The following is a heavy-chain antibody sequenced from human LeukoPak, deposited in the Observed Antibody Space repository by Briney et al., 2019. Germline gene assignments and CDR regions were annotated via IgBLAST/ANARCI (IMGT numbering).Heavy chain of an antibody. V-gene: IGHV4-61*02. J-gene: IGHJ4*02. Sequence: SQTLSLTCTVSGGSVTSGNYYWNWIRQPAGKGLEWIGRIYTSGSTNYNPSLKSRVTMSVDTSKNQFSLKLSSVTAADTAVYYCASSYYDILTGYSHDYWGQGTLVTVSS. CDR1: GGSVTSGNYY. CDR3: ASSYYDILTGYSHDY. CDR2: IYTSGST. D-gene: IGHD3-9*01.